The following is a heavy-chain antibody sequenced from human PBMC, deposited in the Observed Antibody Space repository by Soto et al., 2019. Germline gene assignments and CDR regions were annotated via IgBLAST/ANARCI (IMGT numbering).Heavy chain of an antibody. D-gene: IGHD7-27*01. CDR3: ARGPSGDKVDS. CDR1: GGSISTVDYW. CDR2: IYDGGRT. V-gene: IGHV4-30-4*01. J-gene: IGHJ4*02. Sequence: QVQLQESGPGLVKPSQTLSLTCTVSGGSISTVDYWWSWIRQSPDMGLEWIGHIYDGGRTYNNPSLESRVTMSVDTSTSQLSLTLSSVSGADTAVYYCARGPSGDKVDSWGQGTLVTVSS.